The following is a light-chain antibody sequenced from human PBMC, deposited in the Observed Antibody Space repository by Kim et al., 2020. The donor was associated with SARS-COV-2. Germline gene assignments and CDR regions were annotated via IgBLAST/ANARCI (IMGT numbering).Light chain of an antibody. Sequence: EIVMTQSPDTLSVSPGERATLSCRASQSVSRNVAWYQHKPGQAPRLLIYGASTGATGIPARFSGSGSGTEFTLTIDSLQSEDFAVYYCQQYSKWPLTFGGGTKVDIK. J-gene: IGKJ4*01. CDR3: QQYSKWPLT. V-gene: IGKV3-15*01. CDR2: GAS. CDR1: QSVSRN.